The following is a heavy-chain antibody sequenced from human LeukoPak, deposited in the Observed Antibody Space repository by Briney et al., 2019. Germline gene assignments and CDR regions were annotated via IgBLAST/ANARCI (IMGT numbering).Heavy chain of an antibody. V-gene: IGHV3-23*01. CDR2: ISGSGDST. CDR3: AKCLDAFDI. J-gene: IGHJ3*02. CDR1: GFTFSSFV. Sequence: GGSLRLSCAASGFTFSSFVMSWVRQAPGMGPEWVSAISGSGDSTYYADSVKGRFTISRDNSKNTLHLQMNSLRAEDTAVYFCAKCLDAFDIWGQGTMVTVSS.